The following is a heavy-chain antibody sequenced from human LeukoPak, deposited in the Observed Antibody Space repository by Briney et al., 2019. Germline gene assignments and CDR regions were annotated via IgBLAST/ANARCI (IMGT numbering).Heavy chain of an antibody. CDR1: GGSFSGYY. V-gene: IGHV4-34*01. D-gene: IGHD3-3*01. Sequence: SETLSLTCAVYGGSFSGYYWSWIRQPPGKGLEWIGEINHSGSTNYNPSLKSRVTISVDTSKNQFSLKLSSVTAADTAVYYCARDNVLRFLEWPRGWFDLWGQGTLVTVSS. CDR3: ARDNVLRFLEWPRGWFDL. J-gene: IGHJ5*02. CDR2: INHSGST.